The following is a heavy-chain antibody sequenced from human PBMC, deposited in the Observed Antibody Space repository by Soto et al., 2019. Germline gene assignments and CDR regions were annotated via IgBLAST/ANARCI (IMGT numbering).Heavy chain of an antibody. Sequence: GGSLRLSCAASGFTFSDYAMHWVRQAPGKGLEWVAVVSHDGRNTHYADSVKGRFTISRDNAKNSLYLQMNSLRDEDTAVYYCARDRGYTYGFDYWGQGTLVTVS. D-gene: IGHD5-18*01. CDR1: GFTFSDYA. CDR2: VSHDGRNT. V-gene: IGHV3-30*03. J-gene: IGHJ4*02. CDR3: ARDRGYTYGFDY.